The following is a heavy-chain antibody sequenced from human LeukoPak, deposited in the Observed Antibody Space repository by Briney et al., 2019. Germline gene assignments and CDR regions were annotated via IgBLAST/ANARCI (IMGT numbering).Heavy chain of an antibody. Sequence: EASVKVSCKASGYTFTDYHMHWVRQAPGQGLEWMGWINPNSGGTNYAEKFHGRLTTTRDTSISTAFMELSGLRSDDTAVYYCPRFRHVAVAGTPHFDYWGQGALVTVSS. CDR2: INPNSGGT. CDR1: GYTFTDYH. J-gene: IGHJ4*02. V-gene: IGHV1-2*02. D-gene: IGHD6-19*01. CDR3: PRFRHVAVAGTPHFDY.